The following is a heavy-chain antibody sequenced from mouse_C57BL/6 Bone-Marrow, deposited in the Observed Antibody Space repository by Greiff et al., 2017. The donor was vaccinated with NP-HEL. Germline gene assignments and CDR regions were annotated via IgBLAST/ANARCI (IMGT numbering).Heavy chain of an antibody. Sequence: EVQLQQSGAELVRPGASVKLSCTASGFNIKDYYMHWVKQRPEQGLEWIGRIDPEDGDTEYAPKFPGKATMTADTSSNTAYLQLSSLTSEDTAVYYCTTGRLRPAWFAYWGQGTLVTVSA. V-gene: IGHV14-1*01. CDR3: TTGRLRPAWFAY. J-gene: IGHJ3*01. CDR2: IDPEDGDT. CDR1: GFNIKDYY. D-gene: IGHD2-4*01.